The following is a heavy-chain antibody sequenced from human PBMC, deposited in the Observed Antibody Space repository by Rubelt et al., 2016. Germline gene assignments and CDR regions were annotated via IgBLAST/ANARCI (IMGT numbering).Heavy chain of an antibody. CDR1: GGALSRYY. J-gene: IGHJ4*02. D-gene: IGHD6-19*01. Sequence: QVQLQESGPGLVKPSETLSLTCTVSGGALSRYYWSWIRQPPGKGLGWIGYFFFSGSTKYKPSLKSPVSISVDTPKNQVSLRLSSVKAGERAVYYGARLSSGWEVCDYWGQGTLVTVSS. CDR3: ARLSSGWEVCDY. CDR2: FFFSGST. V-gene: IGHV4-59*01.